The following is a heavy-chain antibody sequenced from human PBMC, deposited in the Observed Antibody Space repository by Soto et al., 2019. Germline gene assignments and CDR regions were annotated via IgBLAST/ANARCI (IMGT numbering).Heavy chain of an antibody. J-gene: IGHJ4*02. D-gene: IGHD1-26*01. CDR3: VKEEIVVVGGFDH. CDR1: RFTLSRYD. CDR2: VSKKGNNI. V-gene: IGHV3-64D*06. Sequence: LRLSCSASRFTLSRYDMHWVRQAPGKGLEYVSGVSKKGNNIYYAESVKGRFTISRDTFKDTLFLQMTSLRPEDTAVYYCVKEEIVVVGGFDHWGQGTLVTVSS.